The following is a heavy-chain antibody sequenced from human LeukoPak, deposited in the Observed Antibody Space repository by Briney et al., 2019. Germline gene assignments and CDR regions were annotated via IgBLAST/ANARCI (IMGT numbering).Heavy chain of an antibody. Sequence: PGGSLRLSCAASGFTFSSYAMSWVRQAPGKGLEWVSAISGSGGSTYYADSVKGRFTISRDNSKNTLYLQMNSLRAEDTAVYYCAKAGLCSGGSCYPRDQRSWFDPWGQGTLVTVPS. V-gene: IGHV3-23*01. CDR3: AKAGLCSGGSCYPRDQRSWFDP. CDR1: GFTFSSYA. CDR2: ISGSGGST. D-gene: IGHD2-15*01. J-gene: IGHJ5*02.